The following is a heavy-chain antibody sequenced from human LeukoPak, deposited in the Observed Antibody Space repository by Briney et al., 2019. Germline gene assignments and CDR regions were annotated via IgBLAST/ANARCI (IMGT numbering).Heavy chain of an antibody. CDR2: MNPNSGNT. CDR1: GYTFTSYD. D-gene: IGHD3-16*01. J-gene: IGHJ3*02. Sequence: ASVKVSCKASGYTFTSYDINWVRQAPGQGLEWMGWMNPNSGNTGYAQKFQGRVTITRNTSISTDYMELSSLRSEDTAVYYCARDFLGAFDIWGQGTMVTVSS. CDR3: ARDFLGAFDI. V-gene: IGHV1-8*03.